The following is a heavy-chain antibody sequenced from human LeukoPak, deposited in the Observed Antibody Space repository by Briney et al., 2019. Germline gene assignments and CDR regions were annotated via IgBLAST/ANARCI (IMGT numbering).Heavy chain of an antibody. CDR1: GGSISSYY. Sequence: SETLSLTCTVSGGSISSYYWSWIRQPPGKGLEWIGYIYYSGSTNYNPSLKSRVTISVDTSKNQFSLKLSSVTAADTAVYYCARGYYDYVWGSPKFDPWGQGTLVTVSS. V-gene: IGHV4-59*01. CDR2: IYYSGST. J-gene: IGHJ5*02. CDR3: ARGYYDYVWGSPKFDP. D-gene: IGHD3-16*01.